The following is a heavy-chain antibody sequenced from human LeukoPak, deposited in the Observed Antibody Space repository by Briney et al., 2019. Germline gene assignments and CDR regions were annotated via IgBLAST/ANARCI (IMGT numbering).Heavy chain of an antibody. CDR2: IYPGDSDT. CDR1: GYSFTNYW. Sequence: GESLKISCQGSGYSFTNYWIGWVRQMPGKGLEWMGIIYPGDSDTRYSPSFQGQVTISVDKSINTAYLQWSSLKASDSGMYYCAKNLRGGPTASPRHFQHWGQGTLVTVSS. J-gene: IGHJ1*01. CDR3: AKNLRGGPTASPRHFQH. D-gene: IGHD1-1*01. V-gene: IGHV5-51*01.